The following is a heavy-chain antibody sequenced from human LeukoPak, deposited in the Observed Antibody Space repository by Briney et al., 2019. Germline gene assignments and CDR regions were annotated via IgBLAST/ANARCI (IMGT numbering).Heavy chain of an antibody. CDR3: ARVCDDYGDFYNYFDY. CDR1: GDSISSSTW. J-gene: IGHJ4*02. V-gene: IGHV4-4*02. D-gene: IGHD4-17*01. CDR2: IYHDGTT. Sequence: PSETLSLTCAVSGDSISSSTWWTWVRQPPGKGLEWIGEIYHDGTTTYNPSLKSRVTISVDTSKNQFSLKLSSVTAADTAVYYCARVCDDYGDFYNYFDYWGQGTLVTVSS.